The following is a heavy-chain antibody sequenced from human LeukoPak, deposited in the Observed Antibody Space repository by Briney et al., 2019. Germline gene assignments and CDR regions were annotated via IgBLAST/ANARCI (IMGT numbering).Heavy chain of an antibody. Sequence: GGSLRLSCAASGFTFSSYWMHWVRQAPGKGLVWVSRINTDGSSTNYADSVRGRFTISRDNAKNTLYLQMNSLRAEDTAVYYCARESTTFHYWGQGTLVTVSS. CDR1: GFTFSSYW. D-gene: IGHD1-1*01. V-gene: IGHV3-74*01. J-gene: IGHJ4*02. CDR2: INTDGSST. CDR3: ARESTTFHY.